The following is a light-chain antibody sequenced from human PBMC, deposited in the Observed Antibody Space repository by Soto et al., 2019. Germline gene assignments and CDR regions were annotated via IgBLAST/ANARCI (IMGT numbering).Light chain of an antibody. CDR3: QQYYSYPQALI. CDR2: AAS. J-gene: IGKJ4*01. Sequence: AIRMTQSPSSFSASTGDRVTITCRASQGISSYLAWYQQKPGKAPKLLIYAASTLQSGVPSRFSGSGSGTDFTLTISCLQSEDFATYYCQQYYSYPQALIFGGGTKVEIK. V-gene: IGKV1-8*01. CDR1: QGISSY.